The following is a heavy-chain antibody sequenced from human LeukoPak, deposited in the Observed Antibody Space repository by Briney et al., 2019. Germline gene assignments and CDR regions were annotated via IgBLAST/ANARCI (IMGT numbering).Heavy chain of an antibody. CDR3: ARAMSIAARLQTIFDY. Sequence: ASVKVSCKASGYTFTGYYMHWVRQAPGQGLEWMGRINPNSGGTNYVQKFQGRVTMTRDTSISTAYMELSRLRSDDTAVYYCARAMSIAARLQTIFDYWGQGTLVTVSS. V-gene: IGHV1-2*02. D-gene: IGHD6-6*01. CDR2: INPNSGGT. J-gene: IGHJ4*02. CDR1: GYTFTGYY.